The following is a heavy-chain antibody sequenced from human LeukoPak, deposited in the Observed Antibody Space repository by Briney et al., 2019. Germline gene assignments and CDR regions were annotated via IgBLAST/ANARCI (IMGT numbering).Heavy chain of an antibody. CDR1: GGSISSYY. J-gene: IGHJ4*02. Sequence: SETLSLTCTVSGGSISSYYWSWIRQPPGKGLEWIGYIYYSGSTNYNPSLKSRVTISVDTSKNQFSLKLSSVTAADTAVYYCAGHYSSSWFDYWGQGILVTVSS. V-gene: IGHV4-59*01. D-gene: IGHD6-13*01. CDR3: AGHYSSSWFDY. CDR2: IYYSGST.